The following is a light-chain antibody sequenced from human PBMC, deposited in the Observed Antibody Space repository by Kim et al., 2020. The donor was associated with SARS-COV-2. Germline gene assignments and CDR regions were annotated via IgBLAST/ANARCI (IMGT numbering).Light chain of an antibody. Sequence: IQLTQSPSSLSASVGDRVTITCRASQGINSYLAWYQQKPGKAPELLIHTASTLHSGVPSRFSGSGSGTDFTLTISSLQPEDSAAYYGQQVKSFPITFGQGTRQEIK. CDR3: QQVKSFPIT. CDR2: TAS. V-gene: IGKV1-9*01. CDR1: QGINSY. J-gene: IGKJ5*01.